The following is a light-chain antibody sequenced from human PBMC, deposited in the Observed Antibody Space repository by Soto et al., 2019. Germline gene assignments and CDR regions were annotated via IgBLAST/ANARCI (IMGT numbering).Light chain of an antibody. V-gene: IGKV1-5*01. CDR3: QHYIT. Sequence: DIQMTQSPSTLSASVVDRLTITCRASQRISSWLAWYQKKPGKAPKLLIYDTSNLESGVPSRFSGRGSGTEFTLTISSLQPDDFATYYCQHYITFGQGTKVDI. CDR2: DTS. J-gene: IGKJ1*01. CDR1: QRISSW.